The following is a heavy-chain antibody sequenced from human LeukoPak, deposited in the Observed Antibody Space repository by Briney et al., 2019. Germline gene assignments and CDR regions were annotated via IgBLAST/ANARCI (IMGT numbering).Heavy chain of an antibody. CDR2: INPSGGST. V-gene: IGHV1-46*01. D-gene: IGHD3-10*01. CDR1: GYTFTSYY. J-gene: IGHJ4*02. CDR3: ARDGRLWFGELREGYFDY. Sequence: ASVKVSCKASGYTFTSYYMHWVRQAPGQGLEWMGIINPSGGSTSYAQKFQGRVTMTRDTSTSTVYMELSSLRSEDTAVYYCARDGRLWFGELREGYFDYWGQGTLVTVSS.